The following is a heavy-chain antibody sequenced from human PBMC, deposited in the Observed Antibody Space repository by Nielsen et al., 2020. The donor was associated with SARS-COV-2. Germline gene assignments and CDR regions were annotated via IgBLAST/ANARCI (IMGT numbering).Heavy chain of an antibody. CDR1: GGSISSSTYY. D-gene: IGHD1-26*01. J-gene: IGHJ3*02. V-gene: IGHV4-39*07. Sequence: SETLSLTCIVSGGSISSSTYYWGWIRQPPGKGLEWIGSFFYSGSTNYNPSLKSRVTISVDTSKNQFSLKLSSVTAADTAVYYCARAGGSYYRAAFDIWGQGTMVTVSS. CDR3: ARAGGSYYRAAFDI. CDR2: FFYSGST.